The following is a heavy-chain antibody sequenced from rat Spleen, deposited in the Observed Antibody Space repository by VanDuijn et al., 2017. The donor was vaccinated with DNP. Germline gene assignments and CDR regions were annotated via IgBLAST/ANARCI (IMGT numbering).Heavy chain of an antibody. Sequence: EVQLVESGGGLVQPGRSLNLSCEGSGFTFSDCNMAWVRQAPKKGLEWVATILYDGGRTYYRNSVKGRFTISRDNAKSTLYLQMDSLRSEDTATYYCTTFEGRDAWGQGTSVTVSS. J-gene: IGHJ4*01. D-gene: IGHD1-11*01. CDR3: TTFEGRDA. V-gene: IGHV5S10*01. CDR2: ILYDGGRT. CDR1: GFTFSDCN.